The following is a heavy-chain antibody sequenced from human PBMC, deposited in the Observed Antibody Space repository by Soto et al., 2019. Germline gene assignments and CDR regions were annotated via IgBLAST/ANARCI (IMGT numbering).Heavy chain of an antibody. CDR2: ISSNGGNT. J-gene: IGHJ4*02. CDR1: GCPFSNYA. CDR3: VKAVFSGYYYVPFDY. Sequence: PGGSLRLSCSASGCPFSNYAMHWVRQAPGKGLEYVSAISSNGGNTYYADSVKGRFTISRDNSKNTLYLQMSSLRTEDTAVYYCVKAVFSGYYYVPFDYWGQGTLVTVSS. D-gene: IGHD3-22*01. V-gene: IGHV3-64D*06.